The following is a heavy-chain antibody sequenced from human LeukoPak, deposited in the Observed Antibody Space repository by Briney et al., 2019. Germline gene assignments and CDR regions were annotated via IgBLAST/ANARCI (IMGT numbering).Heavy chain of an antibody. Sequence: SETLSLTCTVSGGSISSSSYYWGWIRHPPGKGLEGIGSIYYSGSTYYNPSLKSRVTISVDTSKTLFPLKLSSVTAADTAVYYCARHDAGVKNFDYWGQGTLVTVSS. CDR1: GGSISSSSYY. J-gene: IGHJ4*02. CDR3: ARHDAGVKNFDY. CDR2: IYYSGST. D-gene: IGHD3-10*01. V-gene: IGHV4-39*01.